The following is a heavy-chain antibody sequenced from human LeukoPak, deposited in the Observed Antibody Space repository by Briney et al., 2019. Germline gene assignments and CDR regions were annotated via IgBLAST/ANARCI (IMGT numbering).Heavy chain of an antibody. CDR3: AKDHCSSTSCYDYYYYMDV. Sequence: GGSLRLSCAASGFTFSSYAMSWVRQAPGKGLEWVSAISGSGSSTYYADSVKGRFTISRDNSKNTLYLQMNSLRAEDTAVYYCAKDHCSSTSCYDYYYYMDVWGKGTTVTVSS. D-gene: IGHD2-2*01. J-gene: IGHJ6*03. CDR1: GFTFSSYA. V-gene: IGHV3-23*01. CDR2: ISGSGSST.